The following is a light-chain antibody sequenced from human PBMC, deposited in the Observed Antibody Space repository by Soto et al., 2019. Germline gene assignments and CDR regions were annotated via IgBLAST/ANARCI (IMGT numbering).Light chain of an antibody. V-gene: IGKV1-6*01. Sequence: AIQMTQSPSSLSASVGDSVTITCRASQDIRNDLGWFQQKPGKAPNLLIYGASSVRRGVPSRFSGSGSGSDFTLTISSLQSEDFATYYCLQTYNYPLTFGGGTKVDIK. J-gene: IGKJ4*01. CDR2: GAS. CDR3: LQTYNYPLT. CDR1: QDIRND.